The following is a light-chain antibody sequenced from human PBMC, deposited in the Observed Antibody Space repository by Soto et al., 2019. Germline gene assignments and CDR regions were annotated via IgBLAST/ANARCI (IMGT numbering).Light chain of an antibody. V-gene: IGKV1-39*01. CDR2: AAS. CDR1: QSISNY. Sequence: DIQMTQSPSSLSASVGDRVTITCRASQSISNYLNWYQQKPGRAPKLLIYAASSLQSGVPSRFSGSGSGTDFTLTISSLQPEDFANYYCQQSYNIPNTFGQGTRLEIK. CDR3: QQSYNIPNT. J-gene: IGKJ5*01.